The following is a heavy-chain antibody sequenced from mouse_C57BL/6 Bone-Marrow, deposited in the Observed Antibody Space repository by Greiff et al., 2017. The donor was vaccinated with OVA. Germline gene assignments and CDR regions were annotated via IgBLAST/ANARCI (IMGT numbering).Heavy chain of an antibody. Sequence: EVMLVESGGGLVQPGGSLKLSCAASGFTFSDYYMYWVRQTPEKRLEWVAYISNGGGSTYYPDTVKGRFTISRDNAKNTLYLQMSRLKSEDTAMYYCASRRRVAFAYWGQGTLVTVSA. J-gene: IGHJ3*01. V-gene: IGHV5-12*01. CDR1: GFTFSDYY. CDR3: ASRRRVAFAY. CDR2: ISNGGGST.